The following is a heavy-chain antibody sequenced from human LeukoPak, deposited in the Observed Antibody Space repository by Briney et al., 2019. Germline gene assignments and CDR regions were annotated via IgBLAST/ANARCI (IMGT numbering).Heavy chain of an antibody. CDR1: GFTVSSNY. Sequence: GGSLRLSCAASGFTVSSNYMSWVRQAPGKGLEWVSVIYSGGSTYYADSVKGRFTISRDNSKNTLYLQMNSLRAEDTVVYYCARVTSIVVVPAAMSGSIRRYYYYYYMDVWGKGTTVTVSS. CDR3: ARVTSIVVVPAAMSGSIRRYYYYYYMDV. CDR2: IYSGGST. J-gene: IGHJ6*03. D-gene: IGHD2-2*01. V-gene: IGHV3-53*01.